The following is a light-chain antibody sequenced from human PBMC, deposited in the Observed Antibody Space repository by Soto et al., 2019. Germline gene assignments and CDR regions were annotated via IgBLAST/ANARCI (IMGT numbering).Light chain of an antibody. CDR1: QDIRGA. V-gene: IGKV1-13*02. J-gene: IGKJ5*01. CDR2: DVS. Sequence: AIQLTQSPSSLSASVGDRVTITCRASQDIRGALAWYQQKPGKAPKLLIYDVSSLESGVPSSFSGSGSGTDFTFTISSLQPEDFATYYCQQFNVYPITFGQGTRLEIK. CDR3: QQFNVYPIT.